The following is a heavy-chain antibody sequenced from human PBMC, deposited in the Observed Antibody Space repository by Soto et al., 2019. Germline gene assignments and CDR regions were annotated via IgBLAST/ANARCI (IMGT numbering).Heavy chain of an antibody. J-gene: IGHJ5*02. V-gene: IGHV4-39*01. CDR1: GGSISSSSYY. CDR2: IYYSGST. D-gene: IGHD5-12*01. CDR3: ARCKSGYDWWFDP. Sequence: PSETLSLTCTVSGGSISSSSYYCGWIRQPPGKGLEWIGSIYYSGSTYYNPSLKSRVTISVDTSKNQFSLKLSSVTAADTAVYYCARCKSGYDWWFDPWGQGTLVTVSS.